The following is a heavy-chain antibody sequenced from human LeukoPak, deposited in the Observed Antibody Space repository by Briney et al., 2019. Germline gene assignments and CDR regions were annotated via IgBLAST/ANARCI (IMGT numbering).Heavy chain of an antibody. V-gene: IGHV4-39*01. Sequence: WVRQAPGKGLEWIGSIYYSGSTYYNPSLKSRVTISVDTSKNQFSLKLSSVTAADTAVYYCARSYSSSWYAIPHFDYWGQGTLVTVSS. CDR3: ARSYSSSWYAIPHFDY. D-gene: IGHD6-13*01. CDR2: IYYSGST. J-gene: IGHJ4*02.